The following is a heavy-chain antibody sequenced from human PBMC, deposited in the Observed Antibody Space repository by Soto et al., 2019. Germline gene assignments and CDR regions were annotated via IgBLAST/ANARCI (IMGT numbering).Heavy chain of an antibody. CDR2: IYPGDSDT. Sequence: GESLKISCKGSGYSFTSYWIGWVRQMPGKGLEWMGIIYPGDSDTRYSTSFQGQVTISADKSISTAYLQWSSLKASDTAMYYCARPNALVIGAFDIWGQGTMVTVSS. J-gene: IGHJ3*02. CDR3: ARPNALVIGAFDI. D-gene: IGHD6-13*01. CDR1: GYSFTSYW. V-gene: IGHV5-51*01.